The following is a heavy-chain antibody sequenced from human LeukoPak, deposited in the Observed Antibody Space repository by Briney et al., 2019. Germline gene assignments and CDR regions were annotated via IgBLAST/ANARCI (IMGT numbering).Heavy chain of an antibody. V-gene: IGHV1-8*01. Sequence: GASVKVSCKASGYTFTTYDINWVRQATGQGLEWIGWMNPNSGNTGYAQKFQGRVTMTRNTSITTAYMELSGLRSEDTAVYYCARGRGSGHKENWFDPWGQGTLVTVSS. CDR3: ARGRGSGHKENWFDP. J-gene: IGHJ5*02. CDR1: GYTFTTYD. D-gene: IGHD6-19*01. CDR2: MNPNSGNT.